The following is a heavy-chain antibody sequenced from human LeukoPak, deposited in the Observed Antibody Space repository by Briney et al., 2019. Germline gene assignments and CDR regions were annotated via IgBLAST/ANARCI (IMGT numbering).Heavy chain of an antibody. V-gene: IGHV4-4*07. D-gene: IGHD2-2*01. CDR1: GGPISSYY. CDR2: IYTSGST. Sequence: SETLSLTCTVSGGPISSYYWSWIRQPAGKGLEWIGRIYTSGSTNYNPSLKSRVTISVDKSKDQFSLKLSSVTAADTAVYYCAREIGYCSSTSCYYYYYYMDVWGKGTTVTVSS. J-gene: IGHJ6*03. CDR3: AREIGYCSSTSCYYYYYYMDV.